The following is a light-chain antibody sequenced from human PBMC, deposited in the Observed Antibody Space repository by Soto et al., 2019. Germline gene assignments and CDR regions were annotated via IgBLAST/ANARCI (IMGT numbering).Light chain of an antibody. Sequence: QSALTQPRSVSGSPGQSVTISCTGTTGDVGGSGHVSWYQQHPGKAPKLVIYDVNKRPSGVPPRFSGSKSANTASLTISGLQAADEADYYCNSYAGGLVLFGGGTKLTVL. V-gene: IGLV2-11*01. CDR2: DVN. CDR3: NSYAGGLVL. J-gene: IGLJ2*01. CDR1: TGDVGGSGH.